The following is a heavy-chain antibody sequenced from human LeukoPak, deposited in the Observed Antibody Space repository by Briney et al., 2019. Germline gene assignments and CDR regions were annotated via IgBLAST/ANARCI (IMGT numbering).Heavy chain of an antibody. CDR1: GFTFSSYS. V-gene: IGHV3-21*01. Sequence: GGSLRLSCAASGFTFSSYSMNWVRQAPGKGLEWVSSISSRSSYIYYADSVKGRFTISRDNAKNSLYLQMNGLRAEDTAVYYCARDSYGSGSSLDYWGQGTLVTVSS. CDR3: ARDSYGSGSSLDY. CDR2: ISSRSSYI. J-gene: IGHJ4*02. D-gene: IGHD3-10*01.